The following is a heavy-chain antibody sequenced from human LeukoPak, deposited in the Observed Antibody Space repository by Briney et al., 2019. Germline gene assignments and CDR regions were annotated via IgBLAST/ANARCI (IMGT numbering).Heavy chain of an antibody. CDR2: ISYDGSNK. CDR1: GFSFSSYA. CDR3: SYGDYFDY. J-gene: IGHJ4*02. Sequence: PGGSLRLSCAASGFSFSSYAMHWVRQAPGKGLEWAAVISYDGSNKYYADSVKGRFTIYRDNSKNTLYLQMNSLRAEDTAVYYCSYGDYFDYWGQGTLVTVSS. D-gene: IGHD4-17*01. V-gene: IGHV3-30*04.